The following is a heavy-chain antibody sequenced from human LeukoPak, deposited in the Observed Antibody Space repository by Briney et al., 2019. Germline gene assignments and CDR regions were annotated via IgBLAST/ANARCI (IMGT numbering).Heavy chain of an antibody. D-gene: IGHD2-2*01. J-gene: IGHJ4*02. V-gene: IGHV1-69*13. CDR2: IIPIFGTA. CDR1: GGTFSSYA. Sequence: RASVKVSCKASGGTFSSYAISWVRQAPGQGLEWMGGIIPIFGTANYAQKFQGRVTITADESTSTAYMELSSLRSEDTAVYYCARVHCSSTSCYYPEVWGQGTLVTVSS. CDR3: ARVHCSSTSCYYPEV.